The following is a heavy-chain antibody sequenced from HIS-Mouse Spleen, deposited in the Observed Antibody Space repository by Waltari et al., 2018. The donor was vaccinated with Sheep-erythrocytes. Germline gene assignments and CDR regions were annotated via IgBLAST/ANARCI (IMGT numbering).Heavy chain of an antibody. J-gene: IGHJ4*02. CDR3: ARAPYYYDSSGYYYFDY. CDR2: IYYSGST. V-gene: IGHV4-30-4*01. D-gene: IGHD3-22*01. Sequence: QVQLQESGPGLVKPSQTLSLTCTVSGGSISSGDYYWSWIRQPPGKGLEWIGYIYYSGSTYYTPSLKSRVTISVDTSKNQFSLKLSSVTAADTAVYYCARAPYYYDSSGYYYFDYWGQGTLVTVSS. CDR1: GGSISSGDYY.